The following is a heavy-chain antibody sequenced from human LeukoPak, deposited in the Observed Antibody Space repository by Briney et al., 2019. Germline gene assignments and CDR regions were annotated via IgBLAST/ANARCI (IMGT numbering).Heavy chain of an antibody. D-gene: IGHD3-10*01. Sequence: GGSLRLSCAASGFTFENSAMHWVRQAPGKGLEWVSGISWNSGDLIYADPVKGRFTISRDNAKNSLYLQMNSLRLEDMALYYCARRSGDRAFDIWGQGTMVTVSS. CDR3: ARRSGDRAFDI. CDR2: ISWNSGDL. V-gene: IGHV3-9*03. J-gene: IGHJ3*02. CDR1: GFTFENSA.